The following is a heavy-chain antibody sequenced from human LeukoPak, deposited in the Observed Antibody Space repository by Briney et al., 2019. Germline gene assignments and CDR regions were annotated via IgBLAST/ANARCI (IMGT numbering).Heavy chain of an antibody. D-gene: IGHD6-19*01. CDR1: GFTFSDYY. Sequence: GGSLRLSCAASGFTFSDYYMTWIRQAPGKGLEWVSYISSRGTTIYYADSVKGRFTISRDNAKNSLYLQMNSLRAEDTAVYYCARDRSSGWYVLDSWGQGTLVTVSS. CDR2: ISSRGTTI. V-gene: IGHV3-11*04. CDR3: ARDRSSGWYVLDS. J-gene: IGHJ4*02.